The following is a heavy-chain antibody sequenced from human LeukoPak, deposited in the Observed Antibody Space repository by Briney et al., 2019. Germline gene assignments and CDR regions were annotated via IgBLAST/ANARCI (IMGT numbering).Heavy chain of an antibody. CDR3: AREESGGYFGY. D-gene: IGHD2-8*02. CDR2: INPSGTNT. J-gene: IGHJ4*02. CDR1: GYTFTSHY. Sequence: ASVKVSCKASGYTFTSHYMHWVRQAPGQGLEWMGLINPSGTNTNYAQKFRGRVTMTRDTSTSTVYMDLSSLRSEDTAMYFCAREESGGYFGYWGQGTLVTVSS. V-gene: IGHV1-46*01.